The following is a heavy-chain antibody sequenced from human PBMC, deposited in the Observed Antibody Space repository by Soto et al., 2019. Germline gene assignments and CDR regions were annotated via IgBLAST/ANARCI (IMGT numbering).Heavy chain of an antibody. J-gene: IGHJ4*02. V-gene: IGHV1-69*13. Sequence: ASVKVSCKAAGGTFSSYAISWVRQAPGQGLEWMGGIIPIFGTANYAQKFQGRVTITADESTSTAYMELSSLRSEDTAVYYCARLNYYDSSGYYHAGFDYWGQGTLVTVSS. CDR1: GGTFSSYA. D-gene: IGHD3-22*01. CDR2: IIPIFGTA. CDR3: ARLNYYDSSGYYHAGFDY.